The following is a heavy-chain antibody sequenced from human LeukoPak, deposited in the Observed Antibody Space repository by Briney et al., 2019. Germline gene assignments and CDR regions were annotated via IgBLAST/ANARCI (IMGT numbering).Heavy chain of an antibody. Sequence: PSETLSLTCTVSGASISSSNYYWGWIRQPPGKGLEWIGTIYYSGTTYFNPSPKSRVTISVDTSKNQFSLKLSSVTAADTAVYFCARYSSDTGCFDYWGQGTLVTVSS. D-gene: IGHD6-25*01. J-gene: IGHJ4*02. CDR1: GASISSSNYY. CDR3: ARYSSDTGCFDY. CDR2: IYYSGTT. V-gene: IGHV4-39*07.